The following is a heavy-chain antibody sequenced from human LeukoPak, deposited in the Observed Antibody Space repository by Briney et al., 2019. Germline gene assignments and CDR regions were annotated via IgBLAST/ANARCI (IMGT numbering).Heavy chain of an antibody. CDR1: GYTFTSYD. J-gene: IGHJ6*03. CDR2: MNPNSGNT. D-gene: IGHD6-19*01. V-gene: IGHV1-8*01. Sequence: ASVKVSCKASGYTFTSYDINWVRQATGPGLEWVGWMNPNSGNTGYAQKFQGRVTMTRDTSISKAYMVLSSYRSEDTALDDCSRAVAGYSYYMDVWGKGTTVTVSS. CDR3: SRAVAGYSYYMDV.